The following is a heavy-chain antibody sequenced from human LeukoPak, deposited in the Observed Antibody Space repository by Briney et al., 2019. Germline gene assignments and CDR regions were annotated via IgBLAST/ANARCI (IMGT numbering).Heavy chain of an antibody. D-gene: IGHD4-17*01. V-gene: IGHV3-33*08. CDR2: IWYNGSNK. J-gene: IGHJ5*02. CDR1: GLSFSSSG. Sequence: GGSLRLSCAASGLSFSSSGMNWVRQAPGKGLEWVADIWYNGSNKYYAESVKGRFTISRDNSKNTLYLQMNSLRAEDTAVYYCSRGGYGDYNNWFDPWGQGTLVIVSS. CDR3: SRGGYGDYNNWFDP.